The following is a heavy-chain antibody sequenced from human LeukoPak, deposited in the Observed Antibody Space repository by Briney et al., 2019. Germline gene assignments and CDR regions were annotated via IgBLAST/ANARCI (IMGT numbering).Heavy chain of an antibody. V-gene: IGHV4-34*01. D-gene: IGHD6-19*01. Sequence: SETLSLTCAVYGGSFSGYYWSWIRQPPGKGQEWIGEINHSGSTNYNPSLKSRVTISVDTSKNQFSLKLSSVTAADTAVYYCARGPRIAVAGTGGWFDPWGQGTLVTVSS. CDR1: GGSFSGYY. J-gene: IGHJ5*02. CDR3: ARGPRIAVAGTGGWFDP. CDR2: INHSGST.